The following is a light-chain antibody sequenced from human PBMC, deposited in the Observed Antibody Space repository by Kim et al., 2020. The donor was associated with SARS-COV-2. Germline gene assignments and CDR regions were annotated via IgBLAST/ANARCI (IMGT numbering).Light chain of an antibody. CDR2: EVT. V-gene: IGLV2-8*01. J-gene: IGLJ1*01. Sequence: GQSVSVSCTGTSSDVGGYNYVSWYQQLPGEAPKLMIYEVTKRPSGVPDRFSGSKSGNTASLTVSGLQAEDEADYYCSSYAGSDNYVFGTGTKVTVL. CDR3: SSYAGSDNYV. CDR1: SSDVGGYNY.